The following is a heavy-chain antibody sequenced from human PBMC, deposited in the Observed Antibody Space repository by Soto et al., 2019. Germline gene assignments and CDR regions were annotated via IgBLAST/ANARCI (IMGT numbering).Heavy chain of an antibody. V-gene: IGHV3-30-3*01. CDR1: GFTFSSYA. Sequence: QVQLVESGGGVVQPGRSLRLSCAASGFTFSSYAMHWVRQAPGKGLEWVAVISYDGSNKYYADSVKGRFTISRDNSKNTLYLPMNSLRAEDTAVYYCARARLDTPALDYWGQGTLVTVSS. CDR3: ARARLDTPALDY. CDR2: ISYDGSNK. J-gene: IGHJ4*02. D-gene: IGHD2-2*01.